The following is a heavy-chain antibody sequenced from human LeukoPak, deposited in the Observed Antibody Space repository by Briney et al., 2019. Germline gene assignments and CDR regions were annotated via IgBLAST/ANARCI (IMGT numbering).Heavy chain of an antibody. Sequence: GASVKVSCKASGYTFTSYGISWVRQAPGQGLEWMGWISAYNGNTNYAQKLQGRVTMTTDTSTSTAYMELRSLRSDDTAVYYCARDRMVRGTTTYYYYYYYMDVWGKGTTVTISS. CDR1: GYTFTSYG. CDR2: ISAYNGNT. D-gene: IGHD3-10*01. CDR3: ARDRMVRGTTTYYYYYYYMDV. J-gene: IGHJ6*03. V-gene: IGHV1-18*01.